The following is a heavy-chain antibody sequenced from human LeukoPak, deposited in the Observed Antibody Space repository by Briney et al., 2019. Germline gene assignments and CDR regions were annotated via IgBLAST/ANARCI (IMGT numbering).Heavy chain of an antibody. CDR2: IKSKTDAGTT. D-gene: IGHD2-8*02. Sequence: PGGSLRLSCAASGFTFSNAWMCWVRQPPGKGLEWVGRIKSKTDAGTTDYAAPVKGRFTISRDDSKNTLYLQMNSLKTEYTAVYYSTPGIQVDAPFDVYSTGSGSWGQGTLVTVSS. CDR3: TPGIQVDAPFDVYSTGSGS. J-gene: IGHJ4*02. V-gene: IGHV3-15*01. CDR1: GFTFSNAW.